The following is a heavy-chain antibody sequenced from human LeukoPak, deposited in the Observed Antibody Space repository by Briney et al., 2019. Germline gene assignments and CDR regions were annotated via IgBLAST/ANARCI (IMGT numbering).Heavy chain of an antibody. D-gene: IGHD3-22*01. CDR2: FDPEDGET. J-gene: IGHJ5*02. CDR3: ATFGKNCYDSWWFDP. V-gene: IGHV1-24*01. Sequence: GASVKVSCKVSGYTLTELSMHWVRQAPGKGLEWMGGFDPEDGETIYAQKFQGRVTMTEDTSTDTAYMELSSLRSEDTAVYYCATFGKNCYDSWWFDPWGQGTLVTVSS. CDR1: GYTLTELS.